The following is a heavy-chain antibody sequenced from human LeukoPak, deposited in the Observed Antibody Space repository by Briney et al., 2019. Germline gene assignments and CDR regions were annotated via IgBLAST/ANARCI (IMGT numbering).Heavy chain of an antibody. Sequence: GGSLRLSCAASGFTFNTYKMNWVRQAPGRGLEWVSSIHSGGSDIYYADSVKGRFTVSRDNAKNSLFLQMNTLRAEDTALYYCARGHYDILTGNYKWTPDYWGQGTLVTVSS. D-gene: IGHD3-9*01. CDR1: GFTFNTYK. CDR2: IHSGGSDI. CDR3: ARGHYDILTGNYKWTPDY. V-gene: IGHV3-21*06. J-gene: IGHJ4*02.